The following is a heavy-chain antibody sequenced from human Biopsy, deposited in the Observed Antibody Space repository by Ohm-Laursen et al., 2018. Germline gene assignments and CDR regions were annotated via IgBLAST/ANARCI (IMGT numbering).Heavy chain of an antibody. D-gene: IGHD2-2*01. J-gene: IGHJ4*02. CDR1: RDSISNYY. V-gene: IGHV4-59*01. CDR2: IYYTGTT. CDR3: ARMPHFDY. Sequence: SETLSLTCTVSRDSISNYYWTWIRQSPGKGLEWIGYIYYTGTTSYNPSLKRRLSISLDTSKNQFSLRLIYVTAADTAVYYCARMPHFDYWGQGILVTVSS.